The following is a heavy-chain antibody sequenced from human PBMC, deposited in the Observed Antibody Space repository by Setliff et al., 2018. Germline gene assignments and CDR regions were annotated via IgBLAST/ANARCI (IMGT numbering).Heavy chain of an antibody. V-gene: IGHV4-34*12. CDR2: IIHSGST. CDR3: VRSFSRREKFLLDY. CDR1: GGSFSGYY. J-gene: IGHJ4*02. Sequence: SETLSLTCAVYGGSFSGYYWSWIRQPPGKRLEWIGEIIHSGSTNYNPSLKSRVTISMDTSKNQFSLKVSSVTAADTAVYYCVRSFSRREKFLLDYWGQGALVTVSS.